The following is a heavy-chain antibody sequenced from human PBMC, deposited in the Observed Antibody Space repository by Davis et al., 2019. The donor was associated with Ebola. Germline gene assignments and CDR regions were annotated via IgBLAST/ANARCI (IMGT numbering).Heavy chain of an antibody. D-gene: IGHD3-9*01. CDR1: GFAFSDYG. CDR2: IYFDERNT. CDR3: ARDHGPYYDILVGYYWPDY. Sequence: GGSLRLSCAASGFAFSDYGMHWVRLAPGKGLEWVALIYFDERNTYYADSVKGRFTISRDNSKNTLYLQMNNVRADDTAVYYCARDHGPYYDILVGYYWPDYWGQGTLVTVSS. V-gene: IGHV3-33*01. J-gene: IGHJ4*02.